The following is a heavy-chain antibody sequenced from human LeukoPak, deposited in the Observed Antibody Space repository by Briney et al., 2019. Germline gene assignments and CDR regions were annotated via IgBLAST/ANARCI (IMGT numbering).Heavy chain of an antibody. Sequence: ASVRVSCKASGYTFTSYYMHWVRQAPGQGLEWMGIINPSGGRTSYAQKFQGRVTMTRDTSTGTVYMELSSLRSEDTAVYYCASLRSGDNEGFDYWGQGTLVTVSS. D-gene: IGHD2-21*02. J-gene: IGHJ4*02. V-gene: IGHV1-46*01. CDR3: ASLRSGDNEGFDY. CDR2: INPSGGRT. CDR1: GYTFTSYY.